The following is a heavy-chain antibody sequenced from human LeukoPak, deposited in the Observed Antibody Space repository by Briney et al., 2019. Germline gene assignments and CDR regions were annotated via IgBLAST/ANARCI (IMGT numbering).Heavy chain of an antibody. Sequence: PGGSLRLSCAASGFTFSTYWMDWVRQSPGKGLVWVSRINSDGSATTYADSVKGRFTISRDNSKNTVYLQMNSLRAEDTAVYYCARGETSSYDYWGQGTLVTVSS. CDR3: ARGETSSYDY. D-gene: IGHD2-2*01. V-gene: IGHV3-74*01. CDR2: INSDGSAT. J-gene: IGHJ4*02. CDR1: GFTFSTYW.